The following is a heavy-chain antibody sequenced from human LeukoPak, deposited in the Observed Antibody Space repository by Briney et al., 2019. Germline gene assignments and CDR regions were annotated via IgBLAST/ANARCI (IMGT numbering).Heavy chain of an antibody. CDR1: GFTFSSYA. Sequence: GGSLRLSCAAAGFTFSSYAMSWVRQAPGKGLEWVSAISGIGGSTYYADSVKGRFTISRDNSKNTLYLQMNSLRAEDTAVYYCAKDRSMYYDFWSGYYSPPYYYYGMDVWGQGTTVTVSS. CDR2: ISGIGGST. J-gene: IGHJ6*02. CDR3: AKDRSMYYDFWSGYYSPPYYYYGMDV. D-gene: IGHD3-3*01. V-gene: IGHV3-23*01.